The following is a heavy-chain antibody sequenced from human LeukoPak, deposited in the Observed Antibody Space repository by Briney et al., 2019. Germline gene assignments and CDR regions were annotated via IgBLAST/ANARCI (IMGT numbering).Heavy chain of an antibody. CDR1: GGSISSSSYY. V-gene: IGHV4-39*01. CDR2: IYYSGST. CDR3: ARRVTDYDFWSGYNFDY. D-gene: IGHD3-3*01. J-gene: IGHJ4*02. Sequence: SETLSLTCTVSGGSISSSSYYWGWIRQPPGKGLEWIGSIYYSGSTYYNPSLKSRVTISVDTSKNQFSLKLSSVTAADTAVYYCARRVTDYDFWSGYNFDYWGQGTLVTVSS.